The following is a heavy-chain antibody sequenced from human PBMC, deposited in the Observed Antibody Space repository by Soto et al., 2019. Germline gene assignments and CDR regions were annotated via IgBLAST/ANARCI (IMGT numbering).Heavy chain of an antibody. Sequence: QLVESGGGLAQPGGSLRLACTASGFAFSSYSMNWVRQAPGKGLEWIAYVSMDSDTIHYADSVKGRFTISRDDAENSLYLQMNSLRDDDTATYYCARLYYDYVWGQGTTVTVSS. CDR3: ARLYYDYV. D-gene: IGHD3-3*01. V-gene: IGHV3-48*02. CDR2: VSMDSDTI. CDR1: GFAFSSYS. J-gene: IGHJ6*02.